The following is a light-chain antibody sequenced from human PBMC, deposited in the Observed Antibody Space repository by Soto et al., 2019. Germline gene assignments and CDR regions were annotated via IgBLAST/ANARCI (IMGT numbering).Light chain of an antibody. CDR2: EVS. J-gene: IGLJ3*02. CDR1: SSDVGGYNH. V-gene: IGLV2-8*01. Sequence: QSALTQPPSASGSPGQSVTISCTGTSSDVGGYNHVSWYQQHPGKAPKLMIFEVSNRPSGVPDRFSGSKSGNTASLTVSGLQADDEAGYYCRSFAVNYWVFGGGTKLTVL. CDR3: RSFAVNYWV.